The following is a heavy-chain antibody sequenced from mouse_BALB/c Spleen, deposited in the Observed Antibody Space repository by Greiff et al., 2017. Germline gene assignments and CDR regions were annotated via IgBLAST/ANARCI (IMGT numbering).Heavy chain of an antibody. J-gene: IGHJ4*01. Sequence: QVQLQQSGAELVRPGTSVKVSCKASGYAFTNYLIEWVKQRPGQGLEWIGVINPGSGGTNYNEKFKGKATLTADTSSSTAYMQLSSLTSEDSAVYFCARKKPAGDYYYAMDYWGQGTSVTVSS. CDR1: GYAFTNYL. CDR2: INPGSGGT. D-gene: IGHD3-3*01. V-gene: IGHV1-54*01. CDR3: ARKKPAGDYYYAMDY.